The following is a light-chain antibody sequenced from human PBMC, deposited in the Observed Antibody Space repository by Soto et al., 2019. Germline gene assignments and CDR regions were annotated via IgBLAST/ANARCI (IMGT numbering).Light chain of an antibody. J-gene: IGLJ2*01. Sequence: QSALTQPASVSGSPGQSITISCTGSSSDVGDYDFVSWYQQHPGKASKLIIYEVSDRPSGVSNSFSGSKSGNTASLTISGLQAEDDAHYYCSSFTSTSTLVVFGGGTKLTVL. CDR2: EVS. V-gene: IGLV2-14*01. CDR3: SSFTSTSTLVV. CDR1: SSDVGDYDF.